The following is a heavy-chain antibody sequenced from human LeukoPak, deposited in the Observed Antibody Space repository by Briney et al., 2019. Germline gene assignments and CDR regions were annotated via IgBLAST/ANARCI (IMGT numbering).Heavy chain of an antibody. Sequence: NPSQTLSLTCAVSGGSISSGGYSWSWIRQPPGKGLEWIGYIYHSGSTYYNPSLKSRVTISVDRSKNQFSLKLSSVTAADTAVYYCARGEDYGGNSEAFDIWAKGQWSPSLQ. D-gene: IGHD4-23*01. CDR2: IYHSGST. J-gene: IGHJ3*02. CDR1: GGSISSGGYS. CDR3: ARGEDYGGNSEAFDI. V-gene: IGHV4-30-2*01.